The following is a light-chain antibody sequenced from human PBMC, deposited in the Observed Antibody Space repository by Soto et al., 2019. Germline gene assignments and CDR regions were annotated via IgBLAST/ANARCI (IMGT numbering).Light chain of an antibody. Sequence: QSALTQPASVSGSPGQSITISCTGTSSDVGSYNLVSWYQQHPGKAPKLMIYEGSKRPSGGSNRFSGSKSGNTASLTISGLQAEDEADYYCCSYAGSSTYVFGTGTKLTV. CDR1: SSDVGSYNL. V-gene: IGLV2-23*01. J-gene: IGLJ1*01. CDR2: EGS. CDR3: CSYAGSSTYV.